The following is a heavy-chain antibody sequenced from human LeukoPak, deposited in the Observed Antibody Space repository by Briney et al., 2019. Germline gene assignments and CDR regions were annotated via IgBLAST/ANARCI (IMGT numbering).Heavy chain of an antibody. CDR3: SENDFGSGRFHYFYF. D-gene: IGHD3-10*01. Sequence: SSETLSLTCTVSGGSISSGGYYWSWIRQHPGKGLEWIGYIYYSGSTYYNPSLKSRVTISVDTSKNQFSLKLSSVTAADTAGYYRSENDFGSGRFHYFYFLGQGNLGNVSS. CDR1: GGSISSGGYY. J-gene: IGHJ4*02. V-gene: IGHV4-31*03. CDR2: IYYSGST.